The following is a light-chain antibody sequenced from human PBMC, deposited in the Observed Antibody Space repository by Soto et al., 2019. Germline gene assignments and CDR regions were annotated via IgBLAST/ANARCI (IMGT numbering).Light chain of an antibody. CDR1: SSNIGSNS. CDR3: AAWDDSLDGPI. J-gene: IGLJ1*01. V-gene: IGLV1-44*01. Sequence: QSALTQPPSASRTPGQRVTISCSGSSSNIGSNSVNWYQQLPGTAPKLLIYNNNQRPSGVPDRFSGSKSGTSASLAISGLQSEDESDYYCAAWDDSLDGPIFGTGTKVTVL. CDR2: NNN.